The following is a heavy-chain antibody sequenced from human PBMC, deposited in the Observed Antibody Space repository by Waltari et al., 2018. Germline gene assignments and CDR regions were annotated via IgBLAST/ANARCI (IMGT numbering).Heavy chain of an antibody. D-gene: IGHD6-13*01. CDR3: ARDWAAAGLGSWFDP. Sequence: EVQLVESGGGLVKPGGSLRLSCAASGFTFLSYSMNWVRQAPGKGLEWVPSIISSSSYIYYADSVKGRFTISRDNAKNSLYLQMNSLRAEDTAVYYCARDWAAAGLGSWFDPWGQGTLVTVSS. V-gene: IGHV3-21*01. CDR1: GFTFLSYS. J-gene: IGHJ5*02. CDR2: IISSSSYI.